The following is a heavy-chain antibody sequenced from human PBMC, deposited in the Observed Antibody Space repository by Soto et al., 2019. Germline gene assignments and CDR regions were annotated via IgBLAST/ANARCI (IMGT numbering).Heavy chain of an antibody. J-gene: IGHJ4*02. Sequence: GGSLRLSCAASGFTFSNAWMSWVRQAPGKGLEWVGHIKSKTDGGTTDYAAPVKGRFTISRDDSKNTLYLQMNSLKTEDTAVYYCTTDGGWLRFDYWGQGTLVTVSS. CDR2: IKSKTDGGTT. CDR1: GFTFSNAW. V-gene: IGHV3-15*01. D-gene: IGHD5-12*01. CDR3: TTDGGWLRFDY.